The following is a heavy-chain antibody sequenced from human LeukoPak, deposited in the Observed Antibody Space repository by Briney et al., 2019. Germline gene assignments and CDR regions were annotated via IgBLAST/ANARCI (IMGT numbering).Heavy chain of an antibody. Sequence: ASETLSLTCTVSGNSISSGDNYWSWIRQPAGKGLEWIGRIYTSGSTNYNPSLKSRVTISVDKSKNQFSLKLSSVTAADTAVYYCARQPVVVAPIVVTSQGAFDIWGQETMVTVSS. D-gene: IGHD3-22*01. CDR2: IYTSGST. CDR3: ARQPVVVAPIVVTSQGAFDI. J-gene: IGHJ3*02. CDR1: GNSISSGDNY. V-gene: IGHV4-61*02.